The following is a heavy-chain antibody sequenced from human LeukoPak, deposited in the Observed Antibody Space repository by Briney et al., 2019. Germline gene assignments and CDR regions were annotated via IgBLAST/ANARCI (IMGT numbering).Heavy chain of an antibody. CDR1: GFTFSSYE. J-gene: IGHJ4*02. CDR3: ARDNYGLDY. Sequence: PGGSLRLSCAASGFTFSSYEMNWVRQAPGKGLEWVAVISYDGINKYYADSVKGRFTISRDNSKNTLYLQMNSLRAEDTAMYYCARDNYGLDYWGQGTLVTVSS. V-gene: IGHV3-30-3*01. D-gene: IGHD4-11*01. CDR2: ISYDGINK.